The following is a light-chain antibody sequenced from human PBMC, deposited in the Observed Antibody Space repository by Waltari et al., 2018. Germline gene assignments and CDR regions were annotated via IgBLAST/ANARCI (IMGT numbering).Light chain of an antibody. CDR1: SPHIGSPY. V-gene: IGLV1-47*01. Sequence: QSVLTQPPSASGTPGPRVTTPCSGSSPHIGSPYVFWYQQLPGTAPKLLSYRNNQRPSGVPDRFSGSKSGTSASLAISGLRSEDEADYHCAVWDDSLSAWVFGGGTKLTVL. CDR3: AVWDDSLSAWV. J-gene: IGLJ3*02. CDR2: RNN.